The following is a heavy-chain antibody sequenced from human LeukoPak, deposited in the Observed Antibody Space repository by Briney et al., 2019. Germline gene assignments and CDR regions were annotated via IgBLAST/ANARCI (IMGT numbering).Heavy chain of an antibody. Sequence: PGGSLRLSCAASGFTVSSNYMSWVRQAPGKGLEWVSVIYSGGSTYYADSVKGRFTISRDNSKSTLYLQMNSLRAEDTAVYYCARDLVVPAASIYDAFDIWGQGTMVTVSS. D-gene: IGHD2-2*01. CDR1: GFTVSSNY. CDR2: IYSGGST. V-gene: IGHV3-53*01. J-gene: IGHJ3*02. CDR3: ARDLVVPAASIYDAFDI.